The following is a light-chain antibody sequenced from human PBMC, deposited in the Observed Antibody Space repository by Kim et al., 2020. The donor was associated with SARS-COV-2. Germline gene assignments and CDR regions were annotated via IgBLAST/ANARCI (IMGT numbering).Light chain of an antibody. J-gene: IGKJ2*01. CDR3: QQVKSYPYT. Sequence: DIQMTQSPSTLSASVGDRVTLTCRASQNIGNLLAWYQQKPGKAPKLLIYWASTLESGVPSRFSGSRSGTEFTLTISSLQPDDLATYYGQQVKSYPYTFGQGTKLEI. V-gene: IGKV1-5*03. CDR2: WAS. CDR1: QNIGNL.